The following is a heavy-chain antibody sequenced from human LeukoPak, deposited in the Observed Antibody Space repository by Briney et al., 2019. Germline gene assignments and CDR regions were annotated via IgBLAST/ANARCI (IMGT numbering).Heavy chain of an antibody. CDR1: GDSLSSDY. Sequence: PSETLSPTCAVSGDSLSSDYCTWIRHPPRKGLEWIGYIHTSAGTNYNPSLKSRVNMSVDTSKNQFSLKLKSVTAADTAVYYCARHASGVNWFDPWGQGTLVSVSS. CDR2: IHTSAGT. V-gene: IGHV4-4*09. J-gene: IGHJ5*02. D-gene: IGHD3-3*01. CDR3: ARHASGVNWFDP.